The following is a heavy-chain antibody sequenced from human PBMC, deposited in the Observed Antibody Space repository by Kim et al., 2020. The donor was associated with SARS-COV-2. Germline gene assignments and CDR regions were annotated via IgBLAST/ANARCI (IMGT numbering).Heavy chain of an antibody. CDR1: GFTFSDYG. CDR3: AKSGSRYCTNGVCYFDY. CDR2: ISDDGTTK. Sequence: GGSLRLSCTASGFTFSDYGMHWVRQAPGKGLEWVAVISDDGTTKYYGDSVKGRFTFSRDNSKNTLYLDMNSLRAEDSTVYYCAKSGSRYCTNGVCYFDY. D-gene: IGHD2-8*01. V-gene: IGHV3-30*18. J-gene: IGHJ4*01.